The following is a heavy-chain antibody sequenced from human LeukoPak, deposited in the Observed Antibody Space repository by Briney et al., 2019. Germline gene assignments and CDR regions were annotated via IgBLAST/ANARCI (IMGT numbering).Heavy chain of an antibody. CDR2: IYYSGTT. D-gene: IGHD1-26*01. Sequence: SETLSLTCTVSGGSISSGGYYWGWIRQPPGKGLEWIGSIYYSGTTYYNPSLKSRVTISVDTSKNQFSLKLSSVTAADTAVYYCARLYSGSYYYFDYWGQGTLVTVSS. J-gene: IGHJ4*02. CDR1: GGSISSGGYY. CDR3: ARLYSGSYYYFDY. V-gene: IGHV4-39*07.